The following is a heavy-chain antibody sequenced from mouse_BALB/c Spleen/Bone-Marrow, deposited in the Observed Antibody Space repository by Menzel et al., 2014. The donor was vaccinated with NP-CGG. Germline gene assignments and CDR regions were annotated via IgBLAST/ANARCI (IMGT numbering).Heavy chain of an antibody. CDR1: GYTFPEYT. CDR2: INPNNGGT. Sequence: EVQLPQSGPELVKPGASVKISCKASGYTFPEYTMHWVKQSHGKSLEWIGGINPNNGGTSYNQKLKGKATLTVDKSSRTAYLELRSRTSEDSAVYYCARRTAYDYCSSDAMGYRGQATSVTVPS. CDR3: ARRTAYDYCSSDAMGY. D-gene: IGHD1-1*01. J-gene: IGHJ4*01. V-gene: IGHV1-18*01.